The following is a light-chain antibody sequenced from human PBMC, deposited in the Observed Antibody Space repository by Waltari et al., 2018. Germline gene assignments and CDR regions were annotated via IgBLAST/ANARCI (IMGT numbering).Light chain of an antibody. CDR1: QSVGNK. Sequence: EIVMTQSPATLSVSPGESATLSCRASQSVGNKLAWYQQRPGQAPSLLIFSASTRATGVPDRFSGSGSGTEFTLTVSTLQAEDFATYFCQEYNNWPPGTFGRGTKVEI. J-gene: IGKJ2*01. CDR2: SAS. V-gene: IGKV3-15*01. CDR3: QEYNNWPPGT.